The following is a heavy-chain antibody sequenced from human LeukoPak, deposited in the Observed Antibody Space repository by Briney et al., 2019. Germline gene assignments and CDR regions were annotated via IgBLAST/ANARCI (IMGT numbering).Heavy chain of an antibody. CDR2: IDPDGVDK. J-gene: IGHJ4*02. Sequence: GGSLRLSCTASGFNFSISYMMWVRQAPGEGLGWVAHIDPDGVDKNYVGSVKDRFIISRDNTKNSLFLQMNSLRDDDTALYYCARGWATIPDWGQGSLVIVSS. CDR3: ARGWATIPD. V-gene: IGHV3-7*01. D-gene: IGHD5-24*01. CDR1: GFNFSISY.